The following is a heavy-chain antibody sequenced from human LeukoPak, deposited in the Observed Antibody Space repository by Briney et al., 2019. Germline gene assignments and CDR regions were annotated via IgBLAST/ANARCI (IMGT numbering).Heavy chain of an antibody. J-gene: IGHJ4*02. CDR1: GGSISSYY. CDR3: ARTNYDYVWGSYRSREFDY. D-gene: IGHD3-16*02. CDR2: IYYSGST. Sequence: PSETLSLTCTVSGGSISSYYWSWIRQPPGKGLEWIGYIYYSGSTNYNPSLKSRVTIPVDTSKNQFSLKLSSVTAADTAVYYCARTNYDYVWGSYRSREFDYWGQGTLVTVSS. V-gene: IGHV4-59*08.